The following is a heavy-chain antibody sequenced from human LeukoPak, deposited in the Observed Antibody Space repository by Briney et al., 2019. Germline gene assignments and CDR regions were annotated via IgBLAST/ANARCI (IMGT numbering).Heavy chain of an antibody. CDR2: IKSKTDGGTT. D-gene: IGHD3-22*01. V-gene: IGHV3-15*01. CDR3: ARDSSDYYDSSGYYYPDAFDI. Sequence: SGGSLRLSCAASGFTFSNAWMSWVRQAPGKGLEWVGRIKSKTDGGTTDYAAPVKGRFTISRDNAKNSLYLQMNSLRAEDTAVYCCARDSSDYYDSSGYYYPDAFDIWGQGTMVTVSS. J-gene: IGHJ3*02. CDR1: GFTFSNAW.